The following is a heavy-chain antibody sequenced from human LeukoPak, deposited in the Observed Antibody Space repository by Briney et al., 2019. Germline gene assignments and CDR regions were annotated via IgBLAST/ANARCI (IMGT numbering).Heavy chain of an antibody. CDR3: ARKYSGNHWYFDL. CDR2: IYYSGST. Sequence: SETLSLTCTVSGGSISSYYWSWIRQPPGKGLEWIGYIYYSGSTNYNPSLKSRVTISVDTSKNQFSLRLSSVTAADTAVYYCARKYSGNHWYFDLWGRGTLVTVSS. V-gene: IGHV4-59*12. D-gene: IGHD1-26*01. CDR1: GGSISSYY. J-gene: IGHJ2*01.